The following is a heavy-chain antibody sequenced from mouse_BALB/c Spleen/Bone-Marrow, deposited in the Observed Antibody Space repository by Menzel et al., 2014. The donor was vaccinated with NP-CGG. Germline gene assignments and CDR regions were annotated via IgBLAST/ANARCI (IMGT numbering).Heavy chain of an antibody. CDR2: IYPGDGDT. V-gene: IGHV1-87*01. CDR1: GYTFTSYW. J-gene: IGHJ2*01. Sequence: VQLQQSGAELARPGASVKLSCKASGYTFTSYWMQWVKQRPGQGLEWIGAIYPGDGDTRCTQKFKGKATLTADKSSSTAYMQLSSLASEDSAVYYCASYYDYDGRGYWGQGTTLTVSS. CDR3: ASYYDYDGRGY. D-gene: IGHD2-4*01.